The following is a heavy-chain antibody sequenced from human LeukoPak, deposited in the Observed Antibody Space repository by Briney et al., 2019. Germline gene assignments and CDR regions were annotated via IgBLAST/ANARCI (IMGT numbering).Heavy chain of an antibody. D-gene: IGHD5-12*01. CDR1: GYSFTSYW. CDR2: IYPGDSDT. V-gene: IGHV5-51*01. Sequence: GESLKISCKGSGYSFTSYWIGWVRQMPGKGLESMGIIYPGDSDTRYSPSFQGQVTISADKSISTAYLQWSSLKASDTAMYYCARHVSIVATTPYYYYMDVWGKGTTVTVSS. J-gene: IGHJ6*03. CDR3: ARHVSIVATTPYYYYMDV.